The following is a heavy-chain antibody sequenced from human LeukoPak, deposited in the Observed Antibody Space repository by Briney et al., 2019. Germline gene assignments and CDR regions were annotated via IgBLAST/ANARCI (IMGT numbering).Heavy chain of an antibody. V-gene: IGHV4-4*02. J-gene: IGHJ4*02. CDR2: IYHSGST. CDR1: GGSISSSNW. CDR3: AGARLLAPGVDY. Sequence: SETLSLTCAVSGGSISSSNWWSWVRQPPGKGLEWIGEIYHSGSTNYNPSLKSRVTISVDKSKNQFSLKLSSVTAADTAVYYCAGARLLAPGVDYWGQGTLVTVSS.